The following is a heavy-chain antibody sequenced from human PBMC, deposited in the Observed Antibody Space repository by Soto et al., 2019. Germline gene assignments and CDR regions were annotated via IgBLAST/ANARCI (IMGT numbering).Heavy chain of an antibody. V-gene: IGHV1-8*01. CDR3: ARMGVGFGELFTYYYGMDV. J-gene: IGHJ6*02. Sequence: ASVKVSCKASGYTFTSYDINWVRQATGQGLEWMGWMNPNSGDTGYAQKFQGRVTMTRNTSISTAYMELSSLRSEDTAVYYCARMGVGFGELFTYYYGMDVWGQGTTVTVSS. CDR2: MNPNSGDT. D-gene: IGHD3-10*01. CDR1: GYTFTSYD.